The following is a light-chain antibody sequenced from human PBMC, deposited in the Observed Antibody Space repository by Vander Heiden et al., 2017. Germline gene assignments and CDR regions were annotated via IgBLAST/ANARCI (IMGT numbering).Light chain of an antibody. CDR2: GAS. CDR1: QSVSSGY. J-gene: IGKJ4*01. Sequence: EIVLTKSPGTLSLSPGERATLSCRASQSVSSGYLAWHQQRPGQPPRLLIYGASSRATGIPDRFSGSGSGTDFTLTISRLEPEDFAVYYCQYYPSFLTFGGGTKVEIK. V-gene: IGKV3-20*01. CDR3: QYYPSFLT.